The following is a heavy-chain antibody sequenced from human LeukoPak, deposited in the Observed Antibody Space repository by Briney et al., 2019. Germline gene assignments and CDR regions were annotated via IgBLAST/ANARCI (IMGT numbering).Heavy chain of an antibody. CDR3: AREYYYDSSGYGSFGY. Sequence: PGGSLRLSCAAPGFIFSSYAMSWVRQAPGKGLEWVSAISGSGGSTYYADSVKGRFTISRDNSKNTLYLQMNSLRAEDTAVYYCAREYYYDSSGYGSFGYWGQGTLVTVSS. V-gene: IGHV3-23*01. D-gene: IGHD3-22*01. CDR1: GFIFSSYA. CDR2: ISGSGGST. J-gene: IGHJ4*02.